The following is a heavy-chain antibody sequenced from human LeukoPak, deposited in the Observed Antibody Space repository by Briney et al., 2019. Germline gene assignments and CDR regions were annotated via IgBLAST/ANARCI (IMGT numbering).Heavy chain of an antibody. CDR3: SEGYFEPFDH. V-gene: IGHV4-59*02. D-gene: IGHD2/OR15-2a*01. J-gene: IGHJ4*02. CDR2: LSYTGKT. CDR1: GASVTTSH. Sequence: PSETLSLTCVVSGASVTTSHWNWIRQAPGKGLEWIGCLSYTGKTDYNPSLTSRVTISLDASKNQVFLKLTSLTAADTAVYYCSEGYFEPFDHWGQGILVTVSS.